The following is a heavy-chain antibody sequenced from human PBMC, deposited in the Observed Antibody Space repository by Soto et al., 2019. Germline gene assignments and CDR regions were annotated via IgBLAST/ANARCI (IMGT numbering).Heavy chain of an antibody. V-gene: IGHV1-24*01. CDR1: GYTITELS. CDR2: FDPEDGET. CDR3: ATVCGSCYSVNYYYGMDV. J-gene: IGHJ6*02. Sequence: ASVNVSCKVSGYTITELSMHWVRQAPGKGLEWMGGFDPEDGETIYAQKFQGRVTMTEDTSTDTAYMELSSLRSEDTAVYYWATVCGSCYSVNYYYGMDVWGQGTTVTVSS. D-gene: IGHD2-15*01.